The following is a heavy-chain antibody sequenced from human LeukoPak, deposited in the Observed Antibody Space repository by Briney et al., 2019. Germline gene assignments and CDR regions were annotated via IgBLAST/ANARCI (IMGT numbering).Heavy chain of an antibody. Sequence: SVKVSCKASGGTFSSYVISWVRQAPGQGLEWMGRIIPILGIANNAQNFQGRVTITADKSTSTAYMELSSLRSEDTAVYYCATPSKRLWFGELPTPFDYWGQGTLVTVSS. J-gene: IGHJ4*02. CDR1: GGTFSSYV. D-gene: IGHD3-10*01. CDR3: ATPSKRLWFGELPTPFDY. CDR2: IIPILGIA. V-gene: IGHV1-69*04.